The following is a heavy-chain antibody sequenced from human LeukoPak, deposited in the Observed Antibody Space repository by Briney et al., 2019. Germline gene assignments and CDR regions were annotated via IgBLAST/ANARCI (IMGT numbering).Heavy chain of an antibody. V-gene: IGHV6-1*01. D-gene: IGHD7-27*01. J-gene: IGHJ3*02. Sequence: SQTLSLTCAISGDSVSTSTVAWNWIRQSPSRGLEWLGRTYYRSKWSNDYAVSVRSRITVNPDTSKNQFSLHLNSVTPEDTAVYYCVREDFWGDDAFDIWGQGTVVTVST. CDR1: GDSVSTSTVA. CDR3: VREDFWGDDAFDI. CDR2: TYYRSKWSN.